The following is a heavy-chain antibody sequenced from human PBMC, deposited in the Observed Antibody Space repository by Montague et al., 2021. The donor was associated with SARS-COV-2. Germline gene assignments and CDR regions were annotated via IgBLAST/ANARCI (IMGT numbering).Heavy chain of an antibody. CDR2: IYYSGST. J-gene: IGHJ3*02. Sequence: SETLSLTCTVSGGSIRTSSYYWGWIRQPPGKGLDWIGSIYYSGSTYYNPSLKSRVTISIDTSKNQFSLKLSSVTAADTAVYYCARQIPLRTHIVVVTALLGGAFDIWGQGTMVTVSS. CDR1: GGSIRTSSYY. D-gene: IGHD2-21*02. CDR3: ARQIPLRTHIVVVTALLGGAFDI. V-gene: IGHV4-39*01.